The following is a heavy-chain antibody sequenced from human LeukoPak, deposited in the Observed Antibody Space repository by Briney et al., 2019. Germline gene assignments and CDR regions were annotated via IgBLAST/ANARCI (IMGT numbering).Heavy chain of an antibody. CDR2: IYYSGST. D-gene: IGHD4-17*01. V-gene: IGHV4-59*08. CDR1: GGSISNYY. J-gene: IGHJ3*01. CDR3: ARVPPDYNDLHDALDL. Sequence: SETLSLTCTVSGGSISNYYWSWIRQPPGRGLEWIGYIYYSGSTNYNPSLKGRVTISVDTSKNLFSLRLTSVTAADTAVYYCARVPPDYNDLHDALDLWGQGTVVTVSS.